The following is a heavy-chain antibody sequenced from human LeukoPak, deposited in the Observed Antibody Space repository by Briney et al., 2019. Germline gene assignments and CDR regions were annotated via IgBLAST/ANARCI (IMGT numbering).Heavy chain of an antibody. Sequence: PSETLSLTCTVSGGSISSGGYYWSWIRQPPGKGLEWIGYIYHSGSTYYNPSLKSRVTISVDTSKNQFSLKLSSVTAADTAVYYCARDTLDYYDSSGYPPDWGQGTLVTVSS. V-gene: IGHV4-30-2*01. J-gene: IGHJ4*02. CDR1: GGSISSGGYY. CDR2: IYHSGST. CDR3: ARDTLDYYDSSGYPPD. D-gene: IGHD3-22*01.